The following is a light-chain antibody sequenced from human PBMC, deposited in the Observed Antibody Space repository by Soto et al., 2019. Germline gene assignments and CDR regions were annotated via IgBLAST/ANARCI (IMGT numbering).Light chain of an antibody. CDR1: SSDVGSYNL. Sequence: QSVLTQPASVSGSPGQSITISCTGTSSDVGSYNLVSWYQQHPGKAPKLMIYEVSKRPSGVSNRFSGSKSGNTASLTISGLQADDVADDSCCSYAGSSTFGVSGTGTWSPS. V-gene: IGLV2-23*02. CDR2: EVS. J-gene: IGLJ1*01. CDR3: CSYAGSSTFGV.